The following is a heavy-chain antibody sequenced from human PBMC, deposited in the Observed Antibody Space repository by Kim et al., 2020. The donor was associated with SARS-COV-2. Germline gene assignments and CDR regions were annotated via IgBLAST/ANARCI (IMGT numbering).Heavy chain of an antibody. D-gene: IGHD3-10*01. V-gene: IGHV3-21*01. J-gene: IGHJ6*02. Sequence: GGSLRLSCAASGFTFSSYSMNWVRQAPGKGLEWVSSISSSSSYIYYADSVKGRFTISRDNAKNSLYLQMNSLRAEDTAVYYCARDGVWFGELFGGMDVWGQGTTVTLSS. CDR3: ARDGVWFGELFGGMDV. CDR1: GFTFSSYS. CDR2: ISSSSSYI.